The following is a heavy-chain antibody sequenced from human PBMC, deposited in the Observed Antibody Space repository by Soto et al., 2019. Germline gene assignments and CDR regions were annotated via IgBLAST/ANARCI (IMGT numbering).Heavy chain of an antibody. D-gene: IGHD3-16*01. Sequence: EEQLVESGGDLVQPGGSLRLSCAASGFTVSNNYMRWVRQAPGKGLEWVSLIYSGGSTYYADSVKGRFTISRDSSKNTIYLQRNSLRAEDTAMYYCAAYSHKGYWGQGTLVTVSS. V-gene: IGHV3-66*01. J-gene: IGHJ4*02. CDR3: AAYSHKGY. CDR1: GFTVSNNY. CDR2: IYSGGST.